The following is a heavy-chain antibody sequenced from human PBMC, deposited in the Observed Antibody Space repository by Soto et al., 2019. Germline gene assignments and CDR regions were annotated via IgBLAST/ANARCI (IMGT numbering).Heavy chain of an antibody. Sequence: SETLSLTCSVSGAALNSGNYYWSWIRQVPGKGLEWIGHIYVTGAVDYSPSLRDRITISQDTSERQFSLNLRLVTAADTAVYYCARLRIATNNYKWFDPWGQGTLVTVSS. V-gene: IGHV4-31*03. CDR2: IYVTGAV. J-gene: IGHJ5*02. CDR1: GAALNSGNYY. CDR3: ARLRIATNNYKWFDP. D-gene: IGHD2-21*01.